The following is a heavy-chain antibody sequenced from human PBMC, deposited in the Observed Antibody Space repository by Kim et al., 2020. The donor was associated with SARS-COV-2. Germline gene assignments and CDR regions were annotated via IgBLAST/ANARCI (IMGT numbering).Heavy chain of an antibody. CDR3: ARSLETRVRTGTTLWFDP. Sequence: ASVKVSCKASGYTFTGYYMHWVRQAPGQGLEWMGRINPNSGGTNYAQKFQGRVTMTRDTSISTAYMELSRLRSDDTAVYYCARSLETRVRTGTTLWFDPWGQGTLVTVSS. V-gene: IGHV1-2*06. D-gene: IGHD1-7*01. J-gene: IGHJ5*02. CDR2: INPNSGGT. CDR1: GYTFTGYY.